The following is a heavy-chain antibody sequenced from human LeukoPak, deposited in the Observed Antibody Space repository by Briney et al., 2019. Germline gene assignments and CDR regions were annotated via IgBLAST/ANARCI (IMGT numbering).Heavy chain of an antibody. CDR2: IYYSGST. CDR3: ARGYCSGGSCYGGSPDDAFDI. V-gene: IGHV4-31*03. Sequence: SETLSLTCTVSGGSISSGGYYWSWIRQHPGKGLEWIGYIYYSGSTYYNPSLKSRVTISVDTSKNQFSLKLSSVTAADTAVYYCARGYCSGGSCYGGSPDDAFDIWGQGTMVTVSS. CDR1: GGSISSGGYY. D-gene: IGHD2-15*01. J-gene: IGHJ3*02.